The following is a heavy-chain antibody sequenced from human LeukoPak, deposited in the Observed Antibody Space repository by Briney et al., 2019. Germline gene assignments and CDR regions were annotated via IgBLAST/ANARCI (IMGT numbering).Heavy chain of an antibody. CDR1: GGSISSYY. CDR3: ARSSGYYYDSSGYHKYFDY. CDR2: IYYSGST. Sequence: SETLPLTCTVSGGSISSYYWSWIRQPPGKGLEWIGYIYYSGSTNYNPSPRSRVAISVDTSENQFSLRLRSVTAADTAVYYCARSSGYYYDSSGYHKYFDYWGQGTLVTVSS. V-gene: IGHV4-59*08. D-gene: IGHD3-22*01. J-gene: IGHJ4*02.